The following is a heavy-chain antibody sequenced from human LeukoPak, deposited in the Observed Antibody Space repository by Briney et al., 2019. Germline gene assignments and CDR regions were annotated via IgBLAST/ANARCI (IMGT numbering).Heavy chain of an antibody. CDR2: INPNSGGT. J-gene: IGHJ4*02. D-gene: IGHD2-2*01. V-gene: IGHV1-2*02. CDR1: GYTFTGYY. CDR3: ASFCXSTSCYVGGDYFDY. Sequence: GASVKVSCKASGYTFTGYYMHWVRQAPGQGLEWMGWINPNSGGTNYAQKFQGRVTMTRDTSISTAYMELSRLRSDDTAVYYCASFCXSTSCYVGGDYFDYWGQGTLVTVSS.